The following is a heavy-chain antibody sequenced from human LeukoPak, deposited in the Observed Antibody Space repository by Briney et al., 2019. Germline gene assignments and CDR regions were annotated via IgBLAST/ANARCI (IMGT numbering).Heavy chain of an antibody. CDR3: TTSVFTGTWRGAFDI. CDR2: IKSNTDGGTA. D-gene: IGHD1-1*01. J-gene: IGHJ3*02. Sequence: ETLSLTCTVSGGSISSYYWSWVRQAPGKGLEWVGRIKSNTDGGTADYPAPVKGRFIVSRDDSKNMLYLQMNSLNTEDTAVYYCTTSVFTGTWRGAFDIWGQGTMVTVSS. CDR1: GGSISSYY. V-gene: IGHV3-15*01.